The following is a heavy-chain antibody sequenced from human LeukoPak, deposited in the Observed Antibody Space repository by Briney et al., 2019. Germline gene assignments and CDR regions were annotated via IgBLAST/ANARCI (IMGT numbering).Heavy chain of an antibody. D-gene: IGHD1-26*01. CDR2: ISGSGGST. J-gene: IGHJ5*02. CDR1: GFAFSSYA. V-gene: IGHV3-23*01. CDR3: AKRGGSYFRFTGPYNWFDP. Sequence: GGSLRLSCAASGFAFSSYAMSWVRQAPGKGLEWVSAISGSGGSTYYADSVKGRFTISRDNSKNTLYLQMNSLRAEDTAVYYCAKRGGSYFRFTGPYNWFDPWGQGTLVTVSS.